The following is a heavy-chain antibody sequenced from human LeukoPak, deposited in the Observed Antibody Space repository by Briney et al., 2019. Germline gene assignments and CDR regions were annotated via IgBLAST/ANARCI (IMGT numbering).Heavy chain of an antibody. J-gene: IGHJ3*02. CDR3: ARPSVVLWFGELLSLGAFDI. CDR1: GFTFSSYS. Sequence: GGSLRLSCAASGFTFSSYSMNWVRQAPGKGVEWVSYISSSSSTIYYADSVKGRFTISRDNAKNSLYLQMNSLRAEDTAVYYCARPSVVLWFGELLSLGAFDIWGQGTMVTVSS. D-gene: IGHD3-10*01. V-gene: IGHV3-48*01. CDR2: ISSSSSTI.